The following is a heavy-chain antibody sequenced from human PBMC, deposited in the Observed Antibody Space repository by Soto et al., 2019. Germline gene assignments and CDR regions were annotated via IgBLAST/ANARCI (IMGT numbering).Heavy chain of an antibody. V-gene: IGHV1-24*01. CDR3: ATEMYRSFDI. CDR1: GYTLTELS. J-gene: IGHJ3*02. CDR2: FDPEDGET. D-gene: IGHD2-8*01. Sequence: VAVKVSGKVSGYTLTELSMHWVRQAPGKGLEWMGGFDPEDGETIYAQKFQGRVTMTEDTSTDTAYMELSSLRSEDTAVYYCATEMYRSFDIWGQGTMVTVSS.